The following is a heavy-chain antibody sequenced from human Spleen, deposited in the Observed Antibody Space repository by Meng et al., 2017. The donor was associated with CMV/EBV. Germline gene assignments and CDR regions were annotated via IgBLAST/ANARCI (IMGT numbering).Heavy chain of an antibody. D-gene: IGHD2-21*01. Sequence: QLQRQESGPGLVKPSETLSLTCTVSGGSMSSGNYYWSWIRQPPGKGLEWIGYIHHSGSAYYNPSLKSRVSISVDTSKNQFSLNLNSMTAADTAVYYCASFDHIPRRNYFDYWGQGTLVTVSS. J-gene: IGHJ4*02. CDR2: IHHSGSA. CDR1: GGSMSSGNYY. V-gene: IGHV4-30-4*01. CDR3: ASFDHIPRRNYFDY.